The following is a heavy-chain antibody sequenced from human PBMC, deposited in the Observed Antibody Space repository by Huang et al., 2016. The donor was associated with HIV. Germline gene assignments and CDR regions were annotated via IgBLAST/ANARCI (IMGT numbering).Heavy chain of an antibody. CDR3: LRWFAP. J-gene: IGHJ5*02. CDR2: IYTIGPT. V-gene: IGHV4-61*02. Sequence: QVQLQESGPGMVKPSQTLSLKCSVSGGSISSGNYDWSWVRQSAGKGHAWSGRIYTIGPTTSNPSLGIQVTISIDASENQLSLKLTSVTAADTAVYYCLRWFAPWGQGILVTVSS. CDR1: GGSISSGNYD.